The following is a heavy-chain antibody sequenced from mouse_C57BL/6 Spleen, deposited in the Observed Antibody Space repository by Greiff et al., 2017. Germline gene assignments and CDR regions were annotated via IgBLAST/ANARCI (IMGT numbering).Heavy chain of an antibody. J-gene: IGHJ2*01. CDR3: ARERGYGYDVGYFDD. Sequence: QVQLQQPGAELVKPGASVKMSCKASGYTFTSYWITWVKQRPGQGLEWIGDIYPGSGSTNYNEKFKSKATLTVDTSSSTAYMQLSSLTSEDSAVYYCARERGYGYDVGYFDDWGQGTTLTVSS. CDR1: GYTFTSYW. CDR2: IYPGSGST. D-gene: IGHD2-2*01. V-gene: IGHV1-55*01.